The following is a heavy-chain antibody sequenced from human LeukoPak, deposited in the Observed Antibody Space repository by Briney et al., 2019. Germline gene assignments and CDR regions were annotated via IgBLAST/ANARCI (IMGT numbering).Heavy chain of an antibody. CDR1: GGSISSYY. V-gene: IGHV4-4*07. CDR2: IYTSGST. Sequence: PSETLSLTCTVSGGSISSYYWSWIRQPAGKGLEWIGRIYTSGSTNYNPSLKSRVTISVDTSKNQFSLKLSSVTAADTAVYYCAREPEQQLARGFDYWGQGTLVTVSS. D-gene: IGHD6-13*01. CDR3: AREPEQQLARGFDY. J-gene: IGHJ4*02.